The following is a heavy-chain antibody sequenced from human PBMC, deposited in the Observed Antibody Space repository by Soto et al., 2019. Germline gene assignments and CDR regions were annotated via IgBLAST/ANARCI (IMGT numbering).Heavy chain of an antibody. CDR1: GFTFSSYG. CDR3: AKTAYEYHYGDGPCGY. CDR2: ISYDGSNK. J-gene: IGHJ4*02. D-gene: IGHD4-17*01. V-gene: IGHV3-30*18. Sequence: QVQLVESGGGVVQPGRSLRLSCAASGFTFSSYGMHWVRQAPGKGLEWVAVISYDGSNKYYADSVKGRFTISRDNSKNPLYLQMNSLRADDTAVYYCAKTAYEYHYGDGPCGYWGQGTLVTVSS.